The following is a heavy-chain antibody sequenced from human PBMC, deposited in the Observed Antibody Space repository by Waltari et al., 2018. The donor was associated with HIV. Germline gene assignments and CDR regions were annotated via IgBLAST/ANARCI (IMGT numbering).Heavy chain of an antibody. CDR2: IYYSGST. CDR1: GGSISSSGYY. D-gene: IGHD5-18*01. CDR3: ARVQTGVDTAMVNRYFDL. J-gene: IGHJ2*01. Sequence: QLQLQESGPGLVKPSEPLSLTCTVSGGSISSSGYYWGWVRQPPGTGLEWIGRIYYSGSTYYNPSLKSRVTISVDTSKNQFSLKLSSVTAADTAVYYCARVQTGVDTAMVNRYFDLWGRGTLVTVSS. V-gene: IGHV4-39*01.